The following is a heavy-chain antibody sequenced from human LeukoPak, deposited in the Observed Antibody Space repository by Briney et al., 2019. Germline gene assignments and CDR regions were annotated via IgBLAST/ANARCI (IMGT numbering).Heavy chain of an antibody. J-gene: IGHJ4*02. CDR1: GFTVSSDY. CDR2: IYSGGST. CDR3: ARVDDSSGYGFN. Sequence: GGSLRLSCAASGFTVSSDYMSWVRQAPGKGLEWVSVIYSGGSTYYADSVKGRFTISRDNSKNTLYLQMNSLRAEDTAVYYCARVDDSSGYGFNWGQGTLVTVSS. D-gene: IGHD3-22*01. V-gene: IGHV3-53*01.